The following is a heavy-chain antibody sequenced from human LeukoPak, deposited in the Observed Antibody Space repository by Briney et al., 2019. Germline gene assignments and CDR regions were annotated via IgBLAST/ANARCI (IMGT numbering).Heavy chain of an antibody. V-gene: IGHV1-2*02. J-gene: IGHJ6*02. CDR3: ARDFYPRQGYYGMDV. Sequence: HWVXQAPGQGLEXMGWINPNSGGTNYAQKFQGRVTMTRDTSISTAYMELSRLRSDDTAVYYCARDFYPRQGYYGMDVWGQGTTVTVSS. CDR2: INPNSGGT. D-gene: IGHD2/OR15-2a*01.